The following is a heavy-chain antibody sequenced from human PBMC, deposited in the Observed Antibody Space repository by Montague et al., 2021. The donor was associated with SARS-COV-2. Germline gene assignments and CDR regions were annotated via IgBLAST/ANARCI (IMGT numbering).Heavy chain of an antibody. CDR3: ARLSGYNPFDAFDL. D-gene: IGHD5-24*01. CDR2: IYYRGST. V-gene: IGHV4-39*07. CDR1: GGSISSSSYY. J-gene: IGHJ3*01. Sequence: SETLSLTCTVSGGSISSSSYYWGWIRQPPGRGLEWIGSIYYRGSTYYNPSPKSRVTISVDTSKNQFSLNLSSVTAADPAVYFCARLSGYNPFDAFDLWGPGTMVTVSS.